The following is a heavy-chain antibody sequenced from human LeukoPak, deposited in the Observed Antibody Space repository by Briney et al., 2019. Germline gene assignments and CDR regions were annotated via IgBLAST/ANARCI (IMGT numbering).Heavy chain of an antibody. Sequence: GGSLRLSCAASGFTFSSYWMSWVPQAPGKGLEGLAKIKQDGSEKYYVDSVKGRFTISRDNAKNSLYLQMNSLRAEDTAVYYCARLLYAITAFDIWGQGTMVTVSS. CDR3: ARLLYAITAFDI. J-gene: IGHJ3*02. D-gene: IGHD2-8*01. V-gene: IGHV3-7*01. CDR1: GFTFSSYW. CDR2: IKQDGSEK.